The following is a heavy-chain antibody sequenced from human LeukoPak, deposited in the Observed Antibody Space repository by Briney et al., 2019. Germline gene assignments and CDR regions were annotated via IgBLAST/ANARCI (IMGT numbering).Heavy chain of an antibody. CDR3: ARGGSGWFGALEFDY. CDR1: GYTFNTYG. D-gene: IGHD3-10*01. Sequence: GGSVKVSCKASGYTFNTYGVIWVRQAPGKGFEWLGWISGQHGKTTYPQKFQDRVRMTTDTSTSTAYMELRSLTSDDTGVYFCARGGSGWFGALEFDYWGQGTLVTVSS. V-gene: IGHV1-18*01. CDR2: ISGQHGKT. J-gene: IGHJ4*02.